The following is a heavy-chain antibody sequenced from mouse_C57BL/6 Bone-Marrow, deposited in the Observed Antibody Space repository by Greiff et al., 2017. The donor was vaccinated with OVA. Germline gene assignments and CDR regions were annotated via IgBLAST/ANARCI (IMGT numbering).Heavy chain of an antibody. V-gene: IGHV2-5*01. CDR1: GFSLTSYG. CDR2: IWRGGST. J-gene: IGHJ4*01. CDR3: AKNSPYGYDAMDY. Sequence: QVQLQQSGPGLVQPSQSLSITCTVSGFSLTSYGVHWVRQSPGKGLEWLGVIWRGGSTDYNAAFMSRLSITKDNSKSQVFFKMNSLQADDTAIYYCAKNSPYGYDAMDYWGQGTSVTVSS. D-gene: IGHD1-1*02.